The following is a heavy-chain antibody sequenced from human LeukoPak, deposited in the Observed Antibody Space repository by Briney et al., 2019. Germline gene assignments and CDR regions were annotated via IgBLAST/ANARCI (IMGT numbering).Heavy chain of an antibody. Sequence: ASVKVSCKASGYTFTTYYMHWVRQAPGQGLEWMGIINPSGGNTRFAQKFQGRVAMTGDTSTSTVYMEVSSLRSDDTAVYYCARDLGAAAGSGVDYWGQGTLVTVSS. CDR1: GYTFTTYY. V-gene: IGHV1-46*01. CDR3: ARDLGAAAGSGVDY. J-gene: IGHJ4*02. D-gene: IGHD6-13*01. CDR2: INPSGGNT.